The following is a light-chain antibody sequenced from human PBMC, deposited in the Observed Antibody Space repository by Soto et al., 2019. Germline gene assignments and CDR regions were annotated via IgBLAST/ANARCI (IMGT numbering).Light chain of an antibody. CDR1: QSISNH. CDR3: QQRYSSPPR. V-gene: IGKV1-39*01. CDR2: AAS. Sequence: DIQMTQSPSSLYASVEDRVIITCRAIQSISNHLNWYQLKPGKAPKLLIFAASCLQSGVPSRFRGSRSGPDCLLTTGCLQPEDFAPYYCQQRYSSPPRFGKGTKGAIK. J-gene: IGKJ1*01.